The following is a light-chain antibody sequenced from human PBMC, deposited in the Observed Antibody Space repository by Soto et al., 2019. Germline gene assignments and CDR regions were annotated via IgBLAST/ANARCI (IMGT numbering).Light chain of an antibody. V-gene: IGKV1-13*02. J-gene: IGKJ4*01. CDR2: GAS. Sequence: AIQLTQSPSSLSASVVGRFTITCRASQGISSALAWYQQKPGKAPKLLMYGASSRATGIPDRFSGSGSGTDFTLTISRLEPEDFAVYYCQQRSNWVTFGGGTK. CDR1: QGISSA. CDR3: QQRSNWVT.